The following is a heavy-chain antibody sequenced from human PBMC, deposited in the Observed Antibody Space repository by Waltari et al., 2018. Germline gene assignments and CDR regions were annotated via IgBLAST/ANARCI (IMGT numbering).Heavy chain of an antibody. CDR2: ISGGSGDTI. J-gene: IGHJ5*02. CDR3: ATGGHFSWFDP. CDR1: GLHFCSHY. Sequence: VQLLESGGGLVQPGGTLRPSCSTSGLHFCSHYMTWVRQAPGKGLEWVASISGGSGDTIYYTDSVEGRFTISRDNSKNTVFLQMNSLRAEDTAVYYCATGGHFSWFDPWGRGTLVTVSS. D-gene: IGHD3-3*02. V-gene: IGHV3-23*01.